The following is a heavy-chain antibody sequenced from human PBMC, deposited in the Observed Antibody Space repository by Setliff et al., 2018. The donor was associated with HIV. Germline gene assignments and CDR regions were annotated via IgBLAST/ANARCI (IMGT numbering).Heavy chain of an antibody. Sequence: ASVKVSCKASGYTFTNYGITWVRQAPGHGLEWMGWLASYNDDANYAQNLQGRVTMTTDASTSTVYMKLSGLRSEDTAVYYCASANSGRIHATRLDSWGQGTLVTVSS. CDR2: LASYNDDA. CDR1: GYTFTNYG. CDR3: ASANSGRIHATRLDS. D-gene: IGHD5-18*01. J-gene: IGHJ4*02. V-gene: IGHV1-18*01.